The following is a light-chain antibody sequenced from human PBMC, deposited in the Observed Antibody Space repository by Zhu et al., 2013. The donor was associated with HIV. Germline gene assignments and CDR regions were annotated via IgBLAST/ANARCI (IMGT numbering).Light chain of an antibody. J-gene: IGLJ2*01. CDR2: GNN. CDR3: QSYDITLSASAV. V-gene: IGLV1-51*01. Sequence: QSVLTQPPSVSAAPGQKVTISCSGSTSNIATNFVYWYQQVPGTAPKLLIYGNNKRPSGIPDRFSGSKSGTSATLDITGLQTGDEADYYCQSYDITLSASAVFGGGTKLTVL. CDR1: TSNIATNF.